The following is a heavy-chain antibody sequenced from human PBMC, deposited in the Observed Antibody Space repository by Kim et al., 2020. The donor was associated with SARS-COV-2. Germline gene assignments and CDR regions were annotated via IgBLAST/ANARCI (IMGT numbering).Heavy chain of an antibody. J-gene: IGHJ6*02. Sequence: GGSLRLSCAASGFTFSSYDMHWVRQATGKGLEWVSAIGTAGDTYYPGSVKGRFTISRENAKNTLVLQMNSLRAGDTAVYYCARGHRGLRHAGDYYYGMDVWGQGTTVTVSS. CDR2: IGTAGDT. CDR1: GFTFSSYD. CDR3: ARGHRGLRHAGDYYYGMDV. V-gene: IGHV3-13*01. D-gene: IGHD5-12*01.